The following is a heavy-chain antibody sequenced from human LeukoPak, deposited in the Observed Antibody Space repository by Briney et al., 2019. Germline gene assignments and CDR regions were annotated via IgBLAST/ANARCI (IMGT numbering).Heavy chain of an antibody. J-gene: IGHJ4*02. D-gene: IGHD3-16*01. CDR3: ASFYGPPVDF. CDR2: ISSSRSTI. CDR1: GFTFSDYY. V-gene: IGHV3-11*04. Sequence: PGGSLRLSCAASGFTFSDYYMSRIRQATGKGLEWVSYISSSRSTIYYADSVKGRFTISRDNAKNSLYLQMNSLRAEDTAVYYCASFYGPPVDFWGQGTLVTVSS.